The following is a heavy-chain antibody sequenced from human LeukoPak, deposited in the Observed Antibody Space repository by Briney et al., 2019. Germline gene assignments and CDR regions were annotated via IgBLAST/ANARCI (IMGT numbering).Heavy chain of an antibody. J-gene: IGHJ4*02. CDR1: GGSISSSH. D-gene: IGHD3-22*01. Sequence: LSLTCAVSGGSISSSHWWTWVRQPPGKGLEWVAVISYDGSNKYYADSVKGRFTISRDNSKNTLYLQMNSLRAEDTAVYYCAKPAYYYDSSGYLDYWGQGTLVTVSS. CDR3: AKPAYYYDSSGYLDY. CDR2: ISYDGSNK. V-gene: IGHV3-30*18.